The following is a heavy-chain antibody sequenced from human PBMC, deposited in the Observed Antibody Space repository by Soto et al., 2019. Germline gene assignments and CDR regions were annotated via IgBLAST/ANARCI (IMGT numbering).Heavy chain of an antibody. Sequence: PGGSLRLSCAASGFTFSEYYMSWIRQAPGKGLEWVSLISPSGSYTYYADSVKGRFTVSRDNPNSSLSLQMNSLRVEDTAVYYCARAPGSASWGWFDPWGQGTLVTVSS. J-gene: IGHJ5*02. CDR3: ARAPGSASWGWFDP. CDR2: ISPSGSYT. D-gene: IGHD2-2*01. CDR1: GFTFSEYY. V-gene: IGHV3-11*01.